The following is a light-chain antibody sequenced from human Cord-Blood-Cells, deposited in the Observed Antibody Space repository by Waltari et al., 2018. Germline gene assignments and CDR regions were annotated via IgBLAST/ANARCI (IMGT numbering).Light chain of an antibody. V-gene: IGKV1-39*01. CDR3: QQSYSTPYT. CDR1: QSISSY. CDR2: AAS. Sequence: DIQMPQSPSSLSVSVVDRVTITCRASQSISSYLNWYQQKPGKAPKLLIYAASSLQSGVPSRFSGSGSGTDFTLTISSLQPEDFATYYCQQSYSTPYTFGQGTKLEIK. J-gene: IGKJ2*01.